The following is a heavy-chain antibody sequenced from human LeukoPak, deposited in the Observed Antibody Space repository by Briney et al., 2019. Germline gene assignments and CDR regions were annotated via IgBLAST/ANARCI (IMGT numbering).Heavy chain of an antibody. Sequence: GGSLRLSCAASGFHVITYYMNWFRQAPGKGLEWASVIYSDFRTYYADSVKGRFTISRGNSKNTLYLQMNTLRAEDTAMYYCARDQTLLWFGELSSWGFFDHWGLGTLVTVSS. CDR1: GFHVITYY. J-gene: IGHJ4*02. CDR2: IYSDFRT. V-gene: IGHV3-53*05. D-gene: IGHD3-10*01. CDR3: ARDQTLLWFGELSSWGFFDH.